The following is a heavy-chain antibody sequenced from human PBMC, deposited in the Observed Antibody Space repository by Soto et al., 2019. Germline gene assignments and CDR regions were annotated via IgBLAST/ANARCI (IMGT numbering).Heavy chain of an antibody. CDR2: INHSGST. CDR3: KTQLGTPSKFDY. D-gene: IGHD6-6*01. Sequence: SETLSLTCAVYGGSFSGYYWSWIRQPPGKGLEWIGEINHSGSTNCNPSLKSRVTISVDTSKNQFSLKLSSVTAADTAVYYCKTQLGTPSKFDYWGQGTLVTVSS. V-gene: IGHV4-34*01. CDR1: GGSFSGYY. J-gene: IGHJ4*02.